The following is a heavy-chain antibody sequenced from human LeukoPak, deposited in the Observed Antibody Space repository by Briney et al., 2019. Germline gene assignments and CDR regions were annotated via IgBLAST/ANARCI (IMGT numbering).Heavy chain of an antibody. CDR3: ASDNGGNFAFDI. D-gene: IGHD4-23*01. J-gene: IGHJ3*02. Sequence: GGSLRLSCAASGLTFSRYAMSWVRQAPGKGLEWVSAISGRGGGTYYADSVKGRFTISRDNSRNTLYLQMSSLRAEDTAVYYCASDNGGNFAFDIWGQGTMVTVSS. CDR1: GLTFSRYA. CDR2: ISGRGGGT. V-gene: IGHV3-23*01.